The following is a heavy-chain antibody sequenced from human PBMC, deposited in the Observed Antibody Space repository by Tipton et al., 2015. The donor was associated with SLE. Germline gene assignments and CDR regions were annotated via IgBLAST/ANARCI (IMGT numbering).Heavy chain of an antibody. J-gene: IGHJ4*02. V-gene: IGHV4-59*01. Sequence: GLVKPSETLSLTCTVSGGSISRYYWSWIRQPPGKGLEWIGYIYYSGSTNYNPSLKSRVTISVDTSKNQFSLKLSSVTAADTAVYYCARMYSSSSYFDYWGQGTLVTVSS. CDR3: ARMYSSSSYFDY. CDR2: IYYSGST. CDR1: GGSISRYY. D-gene: IGHD6-6*01.